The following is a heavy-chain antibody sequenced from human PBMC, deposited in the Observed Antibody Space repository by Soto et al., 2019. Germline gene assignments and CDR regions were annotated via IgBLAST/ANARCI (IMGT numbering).Heavy chain of an antibody. CDR3: ARGRWLRPGGGGTEPLDI. D-gene: IGHD5-12*01. V-gene: IGHV1-46*03. CDR2: INPNGGST. J-gene: IGHJ3*02. Sequence: QVQLVQSGAEVEKPGASVKISCKASGYSFTSQYVHWVRQAPGQGLEWMGIINPNGGSTTYAQKFQRRVTMTRDTSTSTGPRELSSLTSGDTAVYFCARGRWLRPGGGGTEPLDIWGQGTMVTVAS. CDR1: GYSFTSQY.